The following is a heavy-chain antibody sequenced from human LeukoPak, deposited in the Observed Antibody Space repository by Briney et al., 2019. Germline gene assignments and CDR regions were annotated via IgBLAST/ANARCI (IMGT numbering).Heavy chain of an antibody. CDR2: VTESGDNA. CDR1: GFTFSTYV. D-gene: IGHD3-22*01. CDR3: ARGEGDSSGYYLVDY. J-gene: IGHJ4*02. V-gene: IGHV3-23*01. Sequence: GGSLRLSCVASGFTFSTYVMGWVRQVPGKGLEWVSVVTESGDNAYYADSVKGRFTNFRDNSKDTLSLQMNSLRAEDTAVYYCARGEGDSSGYYLVDYWGQGTLVTVSS.